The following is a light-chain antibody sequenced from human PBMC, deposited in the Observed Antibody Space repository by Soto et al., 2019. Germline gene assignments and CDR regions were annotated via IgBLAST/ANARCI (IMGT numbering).Light chain of an antibody. V-gene: IGKV3-20*01. J-gene: IGKJ3*01. CDR1: PGVNSRF. Sequence: EIVLTQYPGTLSLSAGEIATFSCRASPGVNSRFLASYKQKAGQAPSLLIYGAIATATAIPDTFTPSRSVTDFTLTISRVEPEDFGGYYCHYCDDSPPFRFGPGTKVDIQ. CDR2: GAI. CDR3: HYCDDSPPFR.